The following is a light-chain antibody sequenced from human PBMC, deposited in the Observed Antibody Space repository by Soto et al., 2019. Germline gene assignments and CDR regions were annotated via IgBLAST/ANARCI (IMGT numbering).Light chain of an antibody. J-gene: IGKJ4*01. CDR1: QGISSY. Sequence: QLTQSPSSLSASVGDRVTITCRARQGISSYLAWYQQKPGKVPKLLISAASTLESGVPLRFIGGGFGTDFTLTISSLQPEDFATYYCQQLYRYPLSFGGGTKVEIK. CDR2: AAS. CDR3: QQLYRYPLS. V-gene: IGKV1-9*01.